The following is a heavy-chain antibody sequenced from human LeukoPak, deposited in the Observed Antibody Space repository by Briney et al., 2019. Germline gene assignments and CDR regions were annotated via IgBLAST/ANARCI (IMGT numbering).Heavy chain of an antibody. CDR1: GGSISSYY. CDR3: AKGDAYNPSSFYGVDV. Sequence: PPETLSLTCTVSGGSISSYYWCWIRPPPANGLEWIGYIFNSGRTNYNPSLKSRVTISVDTSKTQFSVKLTSVTAADTAVYYCAKGDAYNPSSFYGVDVWGQGTTVTVSS. D-gene: IGHD5-24*01. J-gene: IGHJ6*02. CDR2: IFNSGRT. V-gene: IGHV4-59*01.